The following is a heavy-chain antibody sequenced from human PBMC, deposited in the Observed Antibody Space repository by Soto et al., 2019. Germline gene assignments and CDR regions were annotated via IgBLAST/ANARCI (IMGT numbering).Heavy chain of an antibody. V-gene: IGHV3-48*01. J-gene: IGHJ4*02. Sequence: GGSLRLSCAASGFTFSSYSMNWVRQAPGKGLEWVSYISSSSSTIYYADSVKGRFTISRDNAKNSLYLQMNSLRAEDTAVYYCARVNWGTIVATINSHPDLDYWGQGTLVTVSS. CDR3: ARVNWGTIVATINSHPDLDY. D-gene: IGHD5-12*01. CDR2: ISSSSSTI. CDR1: GFTFSSYS.